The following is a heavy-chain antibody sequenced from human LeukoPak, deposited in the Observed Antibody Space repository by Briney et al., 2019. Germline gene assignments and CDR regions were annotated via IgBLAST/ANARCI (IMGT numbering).Heavy chain of an antibody. CDR2: IYYSGST. CDR1: GGSISSYY. Sequence: PSETLSLTCTVSGGSISSYYWSWIRQPPGKGLEWIGYIYYSGSTNYNPSLKSRVTISVDTSKNQFSLKVNSVTAADTAVYYCASLYYYDSSDYSGYWGQGTLVTVSS. CDR3: ASLYYYDSSDYSGY. J-gene: IGHJ4*02. V-gene: IGHV4-59*12. D-gene: IGHD3-22*01.